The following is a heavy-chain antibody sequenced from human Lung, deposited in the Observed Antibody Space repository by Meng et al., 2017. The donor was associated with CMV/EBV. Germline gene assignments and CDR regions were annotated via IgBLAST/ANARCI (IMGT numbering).Heavy chain of an antibody. V-gene: IGHV4-59*11. J-gene: IGHJ5*02. Sequence: SXTLSLXCIVSGGSSSTHYWSWIRQPPGKGLEWIGYVFYNGNANYNPSLTSRVTIPVDTSKNQFSLKLNSVTAADTAVYYCARSRAAWDWFDPWGQGTLVTVSS. CDR1: GGSSSTHY. CDR2: VFYNGNA. D-gene: IGHD6-13*01. CDR3: ARSRAAWDWFDP.